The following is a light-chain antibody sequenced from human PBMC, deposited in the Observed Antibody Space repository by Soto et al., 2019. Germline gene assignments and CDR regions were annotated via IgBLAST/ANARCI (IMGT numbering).Light chain of an antibody. V-gene: IGKV1-5*03. J-gene: IGKJ1*01. CDR3: KHYNSYSEA. CDR2: KAS. Sequence: DIQMTQSPSTLSGSVGDRVTITCRASQTISSWLAWYQQKPGKAPKLLIYKASTLKSGVPSRYSGSGSGTEFTRTISSMQPDDFATYKCKHYNSYSEAFGQGTKV. CDR1: QTISSW.